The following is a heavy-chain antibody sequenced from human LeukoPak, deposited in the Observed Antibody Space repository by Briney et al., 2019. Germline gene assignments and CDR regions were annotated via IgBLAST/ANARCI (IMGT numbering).Heavy chain of an antibody. Sequence: GGSLRLSCAASGFTFSSYSMNWVRQAPGKGLEWVSSISSSSSYIYYADSAKGRFTISRDNAKNSLYLQMNSLRAEDTAVYYCVRDLYGDYPWDYWGQGTLVTVSS. D-gene: IGHD4-17*01. CDR3: VRDLYGDYPWDY. V-gene: IGHV3-21*01. CDR2: ISSSSSYI. CDR1: GFTFSSYS. J-gene: IGHJ4*02.